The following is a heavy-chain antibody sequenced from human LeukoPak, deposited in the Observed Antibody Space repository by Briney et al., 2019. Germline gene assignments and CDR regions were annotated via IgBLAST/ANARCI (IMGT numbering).Heavy chain of an antibody. CDR1: GGSISSYY. CDR2: IYYSGST. CDR3: ARHPPKSFFDY. Sequence: SETLSLTRTVSGGSISSYYWSWIRQPPGKGLEWIAYIYYSGSTNYNPSLKSRVTISVDTSKSQFSLKLTSRTAADTAVYYCARHPPKSFFDYWGQGTLVTVSS. V-gene: IGHV4-59*08. J-gene: IGHJ4*03.